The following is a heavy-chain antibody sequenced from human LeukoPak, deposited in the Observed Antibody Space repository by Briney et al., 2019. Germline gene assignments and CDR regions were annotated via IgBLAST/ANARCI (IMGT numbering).Heavy chain of an antibody. CDR2: IYYSGST. CDR3: ARGPGYCSSTSCFYYYYYMDV. J-gene: IGHJ6*03. D-gene: IGHD2-2*01. CDR1: GGSISSGGYY. Sequence: SQTLSLTCTVSGGSISSGGYYWSWIRQHPGKSLEWIGYIYYSGSTYYNPSLKSRVTISVDTSKNQFSLKLSSVTAADTAVYYCARGPGYCSSTSCFYYYYYMDVWGKGTTVTVSS. V-gene: IGHV4-31*03.